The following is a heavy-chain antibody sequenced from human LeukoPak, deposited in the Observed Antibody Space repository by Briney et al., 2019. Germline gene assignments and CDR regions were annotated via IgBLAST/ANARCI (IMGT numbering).Heavy chain of an antibody. D-gene: IGHD3-10*01. V-gene: IGHV5-51*01. J-gene: IGHJ6*02. CDR1: GYSFTSYW. CDR2: IYAGGSDT. CDR3: GRSGHYGTDV. Sequence: PGESLKISCTGSGYSFTSYWIAWVRQMPGKGLEWMGIIYAGGSDTRYSPSFQGQATISVDKSINTAYLQWRSLKASDTAMYYCGRSGHYGTDVWGQGTTVTVSS.